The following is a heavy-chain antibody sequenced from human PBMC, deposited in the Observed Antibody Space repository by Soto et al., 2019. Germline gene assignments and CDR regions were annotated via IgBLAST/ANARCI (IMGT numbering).Heavy chain of an antibody. J-gene: IGHJ4*02. D-gene: IGHD6-13*01. Sequence: QVQLVESGGGVVQPGRSLRLSCAASGFTFSSYGMHWVRQAPGKGLEWVAIIWYDGSNKYYADSVKGRFTISRDNSKNTLYLQMNSLRADDTAVYYCARDTSSSCPDYWGQGTLVTVSS. CDR1: GFTFSSYG. V-gene: IGHV3-33*01. CDR2: IWYDGSNK. CDR3: ARDTSSSCPDY.